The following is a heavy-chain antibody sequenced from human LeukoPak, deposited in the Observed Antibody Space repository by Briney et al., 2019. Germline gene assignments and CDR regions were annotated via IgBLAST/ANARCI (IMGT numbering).Heavy chain of an antibody. V-gene: IGHV1-69*13. CDR1: GCTFSSYA. Sequence: SVKVSCKASGCTFSSYAISWVRQAPGQGLEWMGGIIPNCCRANYAQKFQGRATITADDSTTTAYMELSSLRSEDTALYFCAKDPNYDILIRFDYWGRGTLVTGSS. CDR3: AKDPNYDILIRFDY. D-gene: IGHD3-9*01. CDR2: IIPNCCRA. J-gene: IGHJ4*02.